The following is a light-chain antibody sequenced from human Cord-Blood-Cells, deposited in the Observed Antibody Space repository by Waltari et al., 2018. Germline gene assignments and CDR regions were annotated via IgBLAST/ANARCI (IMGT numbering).Light chain of an antibody. CDR2: YKSDSDK. J-gene: IGLJ3*02. V-gene: IGLV5-45*01. Sequence: QTVLTQPASFAASPGESASLTCTLSGGINVGTYRIYWYQQKPGSPPQYLMNYKSDSDKQQGSGVLSRFSGSRDASANAGILLITGIQSDDEPHYYCMIWHSSAWVFGGWTKLTVL. CDR1: GGINVGTYR. CDR3: MIWHSSAWV.